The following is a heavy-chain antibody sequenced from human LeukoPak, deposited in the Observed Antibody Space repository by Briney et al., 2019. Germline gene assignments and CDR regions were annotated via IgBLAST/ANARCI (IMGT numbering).Heavy chain of an antibody. CDR3: ARESNYHGSGTGWFDP. V-gene: IGHV4-4*07. J-gene: IGHJ5*02. CDR1: GDSISDYY. CDR2: IFTTENT. D-gene: IGHD3-10*01. Sequence: PSETLSLTCTVSGDSISDYYWSWIRQPAGRGLEWIGRIFTTENTDYNPSLTSRVTMSIDTSKNQFSLELRSVTAADTAVYYCARESNYHGSGTGWFDPWGQGTLVTVSS.